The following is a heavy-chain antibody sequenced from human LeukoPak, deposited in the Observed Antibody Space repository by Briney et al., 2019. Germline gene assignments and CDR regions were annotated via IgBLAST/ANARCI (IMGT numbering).Heavy chain of an antibody. CDR2: ISYSGTSI. Sequence: GGSLRLSCAASAFTFSSYDMNWVRQPPGKGLEGVSYISYSGTSIYYADSVKGRFTISRDNAQNSLYLQMNSLRAEDTAVYYCARGHYDFWSGYFWDVWGQGTTVTVSS. CDR1: AFTFSSYD. CDR3: ARGHYDFWSGYFWDV. V-gene: IGHV3-48*03. J-gene: IGHJ6*02. D-gene: IGHD3-3*01.